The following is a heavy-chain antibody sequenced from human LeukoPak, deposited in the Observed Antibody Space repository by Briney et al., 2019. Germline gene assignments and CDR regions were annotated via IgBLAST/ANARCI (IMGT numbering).Heavy chain of an antibody. J-gene: IGHJ3*02. CDR1: GGSISSGDYY. CDR2: IYYSGST. CDR3: ARDGYNYADTFDI. Sequence: SETLSLTCTVSGGSISSGDYYWSWIRQHPGKGLEWIGYIYYSGSTYYNPSLKSRVTISIDTSKNQFSLKLSSVTAADTAVYYCARDGYNYADTFDIWGQGTMVTVSS. V-gene: IGHV4-31*03. D-gene: IGHD5-24*01.